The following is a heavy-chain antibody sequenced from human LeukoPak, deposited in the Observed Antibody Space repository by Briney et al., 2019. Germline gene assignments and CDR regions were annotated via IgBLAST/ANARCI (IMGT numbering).Heavy chain of an antibody. CDR3: AKDRSTSTIAVRGGY. J-gene: IGHJ4*02. CDR2: ISWNSGSI. D-gene: IGHD6-19*01. Sequence: GGSLRLSCAASGFTFDDYAMHWVRQAPGKGLEWVSGISWNSGSIGYADSVKGRFTISRDNSKNTLYLQMTSLRAEDTALYYCAKDRSTSTIAVRGGYWGQGTLVTVSS. V-gene: IGHV3-9*01. CDR1: GFTFDDYA.